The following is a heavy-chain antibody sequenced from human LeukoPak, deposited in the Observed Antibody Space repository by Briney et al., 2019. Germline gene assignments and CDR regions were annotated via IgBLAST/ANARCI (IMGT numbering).Heavy chain of an antibody. CDR2: IRSNGATA. D-gene: IGHD1-1*01. Sequence: GGSLRLSCAASGFTFSTYAMSWVRQAPGKGLEWVSTIRSNGATAYNADSVKGRFTISRDNSKNTVYLQMNSLRVEDTAIYYCARGQEFDDGVFDSWGQGTLVTVSS. CDR3: ARGQEFDDGVFDS. J-gene: IGHJ4*02. V-gene: IGHV3-23*01. CDR1: GFTFSTYA.